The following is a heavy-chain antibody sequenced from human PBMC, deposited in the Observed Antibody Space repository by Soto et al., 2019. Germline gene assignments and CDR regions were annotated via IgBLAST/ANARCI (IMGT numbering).Heavy chain of an antibody. J-gene: IGHJ3*01. Sequence: DVQLLESGGGLVEPGGSLRLSCAASGFTFSNYLMSWARQAPGKGLEWVSSIGASGTDTYYPDSVKGRFTISRDNSKNILFLQMHSLRADDTAVYHCARRNWNQKSRAFDLWGQGTMVTVSS. CDR3: ARRNWNQKSRAFDL. D-gene: IGHD1-1*01. CDR1: GFTFSNYL. CDR2: IGASGTDT. V-gene: IGHV3-23*01.